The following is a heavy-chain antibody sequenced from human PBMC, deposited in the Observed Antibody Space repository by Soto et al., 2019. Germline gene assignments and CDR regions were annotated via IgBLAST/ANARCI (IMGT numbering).Heavy chain of an antibody. CDR3: AKELKVYYYYGMDV. CDR1: GFTFSSYG. Sequence: GGSLRLSCAASGFTFSSYGMHWVRQAPGKGLEWVAVISYDGSNKYYADSVKGRFTISRDNSKNTLYLQMNSLRAEDTAVYYCAKELKVYYYYGMDVWGQGTTVTVSS. J-gene: IGHJ6*02. V-gene: IGHV3-30*18. CDR2: ISYDGSNK.